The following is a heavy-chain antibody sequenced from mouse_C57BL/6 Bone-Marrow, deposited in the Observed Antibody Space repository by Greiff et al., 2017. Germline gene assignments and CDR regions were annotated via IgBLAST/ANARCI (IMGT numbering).Heavy chain of an antibody. CDR1: GFTFSSYA. CDR2: ISDGGSYT. V-gene: IGHV5-4*01. Sequence: EVQRVESGGGLVKPGGSLKLSCAASGFTFSSYAMSWVRQTPEKRLEWVATISDGGSYTYYPDNVKGRFTISRDNAKNNLYLQMSHLKSEDTAMYYCARDQTGPDYWGQGTLVTVSA. J-gene: IGHJ3*01. D-gene: IGHD4-1*01. CDR3: ARDQTGPDY.